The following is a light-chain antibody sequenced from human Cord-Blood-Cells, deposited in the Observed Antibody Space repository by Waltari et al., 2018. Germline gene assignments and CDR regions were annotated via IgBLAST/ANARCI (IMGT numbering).Light chain of an antibody. CDR2: LGS. Sequence: DIVMTQSPLSLPVTPGEPASISCRSSQSLLHSNGYNYWDWYLQKPGQSPQLLIYLGSNRASGVPDRFSGSGSGTDFTLKIGRVEAEDVGVYYCMQALQTPWTFGQGTKVEIK. CDR1: QSLLHSNGYNY. J-gene: IGKJ1*01. CDR3: MQALQTPWT. V-gene: IGKV2-28*01.